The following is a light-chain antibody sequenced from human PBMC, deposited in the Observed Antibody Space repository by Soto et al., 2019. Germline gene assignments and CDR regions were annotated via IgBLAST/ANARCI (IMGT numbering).Light chain of an antibody. Sequence: DIQMTQSPSSVSASVGDRVTITCRASQGIRSWLAWYQQKPGKAPKLLISSASTLQSGVPSRFSGSGSGTDFTLTISSLQPEDFATYYCQQSYSTPRAWTFGQGTKVEIK. CDR1: QGIRSW. V-gene: IGKV1-12*01. J-gene: IGKJ1*01. CDR2: SAS. CDR3: QQSYSTPRAWT.